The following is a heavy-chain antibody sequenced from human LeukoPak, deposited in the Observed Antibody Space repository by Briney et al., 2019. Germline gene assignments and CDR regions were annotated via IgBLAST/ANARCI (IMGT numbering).Heavy chain of an antibody. J-gene: IGHJ5*02. Sequence: ASVKVSCKASGYTFTCYYMHWVRQAPGQGLEWMGWINPNSGGTNYAQKFQGRVTMTRDTSISTAYMELSRLRSDDTAVYYCAREEVVAGNPATNWFDPWGQGTLVTVSS. CDR3: AREEVVAGNPATNWFDP. V-gene: IGHV1-2*02. CDR2: INPNSGGT. D-gene: IGHD6-19*01. CDR1: GYTFTCYY.